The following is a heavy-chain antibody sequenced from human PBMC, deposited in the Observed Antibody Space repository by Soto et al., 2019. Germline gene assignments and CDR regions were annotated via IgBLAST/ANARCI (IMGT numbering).Heavy chain of an antibody. J-gene: IGHJ6*02. CDR1: GFTFSSYD. Sequence: GGSLRLSCAASGFTFSSYDMHWVRQATGEGLEWVSAIGTAGDTYYPGSVKGRFTISRENAKNSLYLQMKSLRAEDTAVYYCARSYSDFWSGYKSNYYYYGMDVWGQGTTVTVSS. D-gene: IGHD3-3*01. V-gene: IGHV3-13*01. CDR3: ARSYSDFWSGYKSNYYYYGMDV. CDR2: IGTAGDT.